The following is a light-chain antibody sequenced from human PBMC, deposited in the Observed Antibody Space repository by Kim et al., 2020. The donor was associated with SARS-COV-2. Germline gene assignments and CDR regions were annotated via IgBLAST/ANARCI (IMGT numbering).Light chain of an antibody. CDR3: QLYGSSPPIT. J-gene: IGKJ5*01. CDR1: QSVSSSY. Sequence: EIVLTQSPGTLSLSPGERATLSCRASQSVSSSYLAWYQQKPGQAPRLLIYGASSRATDIPDRFSGSGSGTDFTLTISRLEPEDFTVYYCQLYGSSPPITFGQGTRLEIK. CDR2: GAS. V-gene: IGKV3-20*01.